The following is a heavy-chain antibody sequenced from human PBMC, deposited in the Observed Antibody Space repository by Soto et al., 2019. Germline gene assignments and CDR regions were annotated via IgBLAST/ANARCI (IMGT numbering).Heavy chain of an antibody. V-gene: IGHV3-21*01. CDR1: GFTFSSYN. Sequence: GGSLRLSCAASGFTFSSYNMNWVRQAPGKGLEWVSSISSSSSYIYYADSVKGRFTISRDNAKNSLYLQMNSLRAEDTAVYYCARGYCSSTSCYHPNWFDPWGQGTLVTVSS. CDR3: ARGYCSSTSCYHPNWFDP. CDR2: ISSSSSYI. D-gene: IGHD2-2*01. J-gene: IGHJ5*02.